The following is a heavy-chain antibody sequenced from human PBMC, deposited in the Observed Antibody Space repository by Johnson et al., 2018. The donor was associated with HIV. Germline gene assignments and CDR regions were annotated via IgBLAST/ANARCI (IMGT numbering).Heavy chain of an antibody. Sequence: VQLVESGGGLVQPGGSLRLSCAASGFTFRNYAMSWVRQAPGKGLEWVSTISGGGSSTYYADSVKGRLTISRDNSNNTVYLQMNSLRAEDTAVYFCARDPLVGTVTVGAFDIWGQGTMVTVSS. J-gene: IGHJ3*02. D-gene: IGHD1-26*01. CDR1: GFTFRNYA. CDR3: ARDPLVGTVTVGAFDI. CDR2: ISGGGSST. V-gene: IGHV3-23*04.